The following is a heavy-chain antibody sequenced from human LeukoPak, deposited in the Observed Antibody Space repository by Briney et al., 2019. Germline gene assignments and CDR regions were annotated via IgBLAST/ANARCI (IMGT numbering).Heavy chain of an antibody. CDR2: IYYSGST. CDR1: GGSISSSSYY. CDR3: ARRREGVTDAFDI. V-gene: IGHV4-39*01. D-gene: IGHD3-10*01. J-gene: IGHJ3*02. Sequence: SETLSLTCTVSGGSISSSSYYWGWIRQPPGKGLEWIGSIYYSGSTYYNPSLKSRVTISVDTSKNQFSLKLSSMTAADTAVYYCARRREGVTDAFDIWGQGTMVTVSS.